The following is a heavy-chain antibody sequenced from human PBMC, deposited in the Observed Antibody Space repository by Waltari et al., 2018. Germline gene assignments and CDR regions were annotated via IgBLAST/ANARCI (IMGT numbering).Heavy chain of an antibody. D-gene: IGHD3-22*01. CDR1: GYTFTSYY. Sequence: QVQLVQSGAEVKKPGASVKVSCKASGYTFTSYYMHWVRQAPGQGLEWMGILNPSGGSTSYAQKCQGRVTRTRDTSTSTVYMELSSLRAEDTAVYYCARDFRYYDSSGDYWGQGTLVTVSS. V-gene: IGHV1-46*01. J-gene: IGHJ4*02. CDR3: ARDFRYYDSSGDY. CDR2: LNPSGGST.